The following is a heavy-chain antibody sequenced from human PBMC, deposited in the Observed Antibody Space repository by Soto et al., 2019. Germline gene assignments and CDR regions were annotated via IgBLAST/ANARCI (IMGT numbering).Heavy chain of an antibody. CDR1: GFTFSSYS. D-gene: IGHD1-26*01. J-gene: IGHJ5*02. CDR3: AREPYGRGLNWFDP. V-gene: IGHV3-48*02. CDR2: ISSSSSTI. Sequence: PGGSLRLSCAASGFTFSSYSMNWVRQAPGKGLEWVSYISSSSSTIYYADSVKGRFTISRDNAKNSLYLQMNSLRDEDTAVYFCAREPYGRGLNWFDPWGQGTLVTVSS.